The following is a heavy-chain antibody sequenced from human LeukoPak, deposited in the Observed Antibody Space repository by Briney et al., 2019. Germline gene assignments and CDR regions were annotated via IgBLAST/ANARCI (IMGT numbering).Heavy chain of an antibody. CDR1: GFTFNSYS. CDR2: ISPSADIT. D-gene: IGHD5-24*01. V-gene: IGHV3-23*01. Sequence: GGSLRLSCAASGFTFNSYSMNWVRQAPGKGLEWISGISPSADITYYADSVKGRYTISRDNSENTVYLHMSSLRAGDTAVYFCAKDDAWLQFNDWGQGTLVTVSS. J-gene: IGHJ4*02. CDR3: AKDDAWLQFND.